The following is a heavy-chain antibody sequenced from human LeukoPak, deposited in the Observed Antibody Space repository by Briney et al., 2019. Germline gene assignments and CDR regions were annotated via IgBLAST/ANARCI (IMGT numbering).Heavy chain of an antibody. Sequence: PGRSLRLSCAASGFPFSSYGMHWVRQAPGKGLEWVAVIWYDGSNKYYADSVKGRFTISRDNSKNTLYLQMNSLRAEDTAMYYCAKDVTTGTLALDYWGQGTLVTVSS. J-gene: IGHJ4*02. V-gene: IGHV3-33*06. CDR2: IWYDGSNK. CDR3: AKDVTTGTLALDY. CDR1: GFPFSSYG. D-gene: IGHD1-1*01.